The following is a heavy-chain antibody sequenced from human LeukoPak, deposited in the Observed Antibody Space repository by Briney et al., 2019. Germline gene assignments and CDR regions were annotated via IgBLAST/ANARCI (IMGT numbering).Heavy chain of an antibody. V-gene: IGHV3-23*01. J-gene: IGHJ6*03. Sequence: GGSLRLSCAASGFTFSSYGMSWVRQAPGKGLEWVSAISGNGGSKYYADSVKGRFTISRDNSKNTLYLQMNSLRAEDTAVYYCARDPYSGGYGAYYYYYMDVWGKGTTVTISS. CDR2: ISGNGGSK. D-gene: IGHD1-26*01. CDR1: GFTFSSYG. CDR3: ARDPYSGGYGAYYYYYMDV.